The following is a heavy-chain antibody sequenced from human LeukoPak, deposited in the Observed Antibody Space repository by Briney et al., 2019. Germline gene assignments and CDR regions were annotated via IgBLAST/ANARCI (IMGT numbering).Heavy chain of an antibody. CDR1: GFVFSSHP. Sequence: GGSLRLXCAVSGFVFSSHPMHWGRQAPGKGLECVSAISNSGGSTYYANSVKGRFTISRDNSKNTLYLQMDSLRAEDTALYHCARGEPAGSIDYWGQGILVTVSS. CDR3: ARGEPAGSIDY. J-gene: IGHJ4*02. CDR2: ISNSGGST. D-gene: IGHD1-14*01. V-gene: IGHV3-64*01.